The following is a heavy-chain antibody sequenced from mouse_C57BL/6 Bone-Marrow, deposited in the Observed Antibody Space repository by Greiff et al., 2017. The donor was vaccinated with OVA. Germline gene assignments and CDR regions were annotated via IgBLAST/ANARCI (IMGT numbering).Heavy chain of an antibody. Sequence: EVHLVESGGGLVQPGGSLKLSCAASGFTFSDYGMAWVRQAPRKGPEWVAFISNLAYSIYYADTVTGRFTISRENAKNTLYLEMSMLRSEDTAMYYCARHFYYGNYDWYFDVWGTGTTVTVSS. D-gene: IGHD2-1*01. J-gene: IGHJ1*03. CDR1: GFTFSDYG. CDR3: ARHFYYGNYDWYFDV. V-gene: IGHV5-15*01. CDR2: ISNLAYSI.